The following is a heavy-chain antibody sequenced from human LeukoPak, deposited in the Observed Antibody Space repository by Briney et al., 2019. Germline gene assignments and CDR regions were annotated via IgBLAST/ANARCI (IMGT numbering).Heavy chain of an antibody. Sequence: GGSLRLSCAASGFTFSSYGMHWVRQAPGKGLEWVEVISYDGSNKYYADSVKGRFTISRDNSKNTLYLQMNSLRAEDTAVYYCAKDPGDGYNHPGLDYWGQGTLVTVSS. D-gene: IGHD5-24*01. V-gene: IGHV3-30*18. CDR3: AKDPGDGYNHPGLDY. J-gene: IGHJ4*02. CDR1: GFTFSSYG. CDR2: ISYDGSNK.